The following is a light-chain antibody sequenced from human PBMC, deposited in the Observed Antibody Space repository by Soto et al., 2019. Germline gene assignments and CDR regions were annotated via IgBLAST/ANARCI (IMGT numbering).Light chain of an antibody. CDR1: HSVSSSY. Sequence: EIVLTQSPGTLSLPPGERATLSCRASHSVSSSYLAWYQQKPGQAPRLLIYGASSRATGIPDRFSGSGSGTDFSLTISRLEPEVSAVYYCQQYGSSPPYTFGQGTKLEIK. CDR3: QQYGSSPPYT. J-gene: IGKJ2*01. CDR2: GAS. V-gene: IGKV3-20*01.